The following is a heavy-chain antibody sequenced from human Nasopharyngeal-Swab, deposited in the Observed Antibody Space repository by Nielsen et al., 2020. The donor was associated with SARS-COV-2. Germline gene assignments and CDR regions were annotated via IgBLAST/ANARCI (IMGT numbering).Heavy chain of an antibody. V-gene: IGHV4-59*13. CDR2: IHYSGST. Sequence: SATLSLTCAISGGSISSYYWRWIRQPPGKGLEWIGCIHYSGSTYYNPSLKSRVTMAVDTSNNQFSLKVTSVTAADTAVYYCAREQRGGDFWTRHYYNGMDVWGQGTTVTVSS. D-gene: IGHD3/OR15-3a*01. CDR1: GGSISSYY. CDR3: AREQRGGDFWTRHYYNGMDV. J-gene: IGHJ6*02.